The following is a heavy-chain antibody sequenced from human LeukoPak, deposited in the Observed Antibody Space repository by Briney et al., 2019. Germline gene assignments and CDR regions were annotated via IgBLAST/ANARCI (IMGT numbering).Heavy chain of an antibody. CDR2: INPNSGGT. D-gene: IGHD2-15*01. J-gene: IGHJ6*02. V-gene: IGHV1-2*02. CDR1: GYTFTGYY. Sequence: GASVKVSCKASGYTFTGYYMHWVRQAPGQGLEWMGWINPNSGGTNYAQKFQGRVTMTRDTSTSTVYMELSSLRSEDTAVYYCARDSIVVVVAIRYYYYYGMDVWGQGTTVTVSS. CDR3: ARDSIVVVVAIRYYYYYGMDV.